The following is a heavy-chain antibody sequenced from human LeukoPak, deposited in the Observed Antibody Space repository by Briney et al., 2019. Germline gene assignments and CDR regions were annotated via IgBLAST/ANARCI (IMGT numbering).Heavy chain of an antibody. V-gene: IGHV3-7*01. CDR2: MNEDGSGT. CDR1: GFSIRSSW. Sequence: GGSLRLSCAVSGFSIRSSWTSWVRQTPGKGLEWVADMNEDGSGTYYVDSVKGRFTVSRDNAKNSLYLQMSSPRAEDTAVYYCARDPAWGAIDYWGQGTLVTVSS. CDR3: ARDPAWGAIDY. J-gene: IGHJ4*02. D-gene: IGHD7-27*01.